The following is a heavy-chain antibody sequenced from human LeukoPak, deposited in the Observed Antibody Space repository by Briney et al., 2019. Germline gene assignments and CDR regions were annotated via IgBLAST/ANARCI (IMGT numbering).Heavy chain of an antibody. CDR2: ISSSGSTI. Sequence: GGSLRLSCAASGFTFSDYYMSWIRQAPGKGLEWVSYISSSGSTIYYADSVKGRFTISRDNAKNSLYLQMNSPRAEDTAVYYCARDQGKQQLVRYGMDVWGQGTTVTVSS. J-gene: IGHJ6*02. CDR1: GFTFSDYY. D-gene: IGHD6-13*01. V-gene: IGHV3-11*01. CDR3: ARDQGKQQLVRYGMDV.